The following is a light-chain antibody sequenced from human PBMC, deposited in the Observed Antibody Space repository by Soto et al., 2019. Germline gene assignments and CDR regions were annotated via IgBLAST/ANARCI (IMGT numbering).Light chain of an antibody. V-gene: IGLV2-8*01. CDR3: SSYAGSCNV. J-gene: IGLJ1*01. Sequence: QSALTQPPCASGSPGQSVAISCAGTSGDVGGYNYVSWYQQHPGKAPKLMIYEVNKRPSGVPDRFSGSKSGNTASLTVSGLQAEDDADYYCSSYAGSCNVFGTGTKATVL. CDR2: EVN. CDR1: SGDVGGYNY.